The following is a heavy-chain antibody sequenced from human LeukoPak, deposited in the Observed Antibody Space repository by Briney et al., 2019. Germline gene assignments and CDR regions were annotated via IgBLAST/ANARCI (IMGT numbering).Heavy chain of an antibody. V-gene: IGHV4-39*01. D-gene: IGHD3-22*01. CDR3: ARHPNSFYISGYSYFDS. CDR2: IYYSGTT. Sequence: PSETLSLTCTVSGGSISSSSYYWGWIRQPPGKGLEWIGSIYYSGTTYYNPSLKSRVTMSVDTSTNHFSLRLSSVTAADTAVYYCARHPNSFYISGYSYFDSWGQGTLVTVSS. J-gene: IGHJ4*02. CDR1: GGSISSSSYY.